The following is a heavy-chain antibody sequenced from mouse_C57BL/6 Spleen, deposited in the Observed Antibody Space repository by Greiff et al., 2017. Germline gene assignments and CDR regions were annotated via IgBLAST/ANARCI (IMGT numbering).Heavy chain of an antibody. CDR2: ISDGGSYT. V-gene: IGHV5-4*01. D-gene: IGHD2-4*01. J-gene: IGHJ2*01. Sequence: EVQVVESGGGLVKPGGSLKLSCAASGFTFSSYAMSWVRQTPEKRLEWVATISDGGSYTYYPDNVKGRFTISRDNAKNNLYLQMSHLKSEDTAMYYCAREDDYDAYWGQGTTLTVSS. CDR3: AREDDYDAY. CDR1: GFTFSSYA.